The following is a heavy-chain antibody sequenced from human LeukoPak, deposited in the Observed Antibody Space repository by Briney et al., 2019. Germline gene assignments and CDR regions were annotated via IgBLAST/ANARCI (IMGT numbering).Heavy chain of an antibody. Sequence: SETLSLTCTVSGGSISSYYWSWIRQPAGKGLEWIGRIYTSGSTNYNPSLKSRVTMSVDTSKNQFSLRLSSVTAADTAVYYCARMATISNYYYGMDVWGQGTTVTVSS. J-gene: IGHJ6*02. V-gene: IGHV4-4*07. CDR2: IYTSGST. D-gene: IGHD5-12*01. CDR3: ARMATISNYYYGMDV. CDR1: GGSISSYY.